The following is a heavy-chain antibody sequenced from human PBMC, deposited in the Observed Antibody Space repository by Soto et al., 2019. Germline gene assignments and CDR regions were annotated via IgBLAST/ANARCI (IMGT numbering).Heavy chain of an antibody. D-gene: IGHD3-22*01. J-gene: IGHJ4*02. CDR3: AKGNYDSSGYYYYFDY. CDR1: GFTFSSYA. V-gene: IGHV3-23*01. CDR2: ISGSGGST. Sequence: EVQLLESGGGLVQPGGSLRLSCAASGFTFSSYAMSWVRQAPGKGLEWVSAISGSGGSTYYADSVKGRFTISRDNSKNTLDLQMNSLRAEDTAVYYCAKGNYDSSGYYYYFDYWGQGTLVTVSS.